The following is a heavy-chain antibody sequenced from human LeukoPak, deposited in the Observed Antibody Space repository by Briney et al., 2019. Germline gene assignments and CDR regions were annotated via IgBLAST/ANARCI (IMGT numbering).Heavy chain of an antibody. D-gene: IGHD6-6*01. CDR2: MNEIGSAR. CDR3: AIAILGVSRYSAMDV. J-gene: IGHJ6*02. V-gene: IGHV3-7*01. Sequence: GGSLRLSCAASGFTFSRFWMTWVRQAPGKGLEWVSTMNEIGSARYYVDSVKGRFTISRDNVNDSVFLQMNSLRAEDTAVYYCAIAILGVSRYSAMDVWGQGTTVTVSS. CDR1: GFTFSRFW.